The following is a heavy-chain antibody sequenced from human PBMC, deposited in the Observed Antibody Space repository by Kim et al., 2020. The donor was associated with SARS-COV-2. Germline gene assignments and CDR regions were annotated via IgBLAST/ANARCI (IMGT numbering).Heavy chain of an antibody. CDR1: GGTFSSYA. CDR3: AREDSWADAKVVGAGSGWFDP. D-gene: IGHD2-15*01. V-gene: IGHV1-69*13. Sequence: SVKVSCKASGGTFSSYAISWVRQAPGQGLEWMGGIIPIFGTANYAQKFQGRVTITADESTSTAYMELSSLRSEDTAVYYCAREDSWADAKVVGAGSGWFDPWGQGTLVTVSS. CDR2: IIPIFGTA. J-gene: IGHJ5*02.